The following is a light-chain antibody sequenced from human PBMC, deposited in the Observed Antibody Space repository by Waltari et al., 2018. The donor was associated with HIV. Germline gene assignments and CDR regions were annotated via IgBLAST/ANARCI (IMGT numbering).Light chain of an antibody. CDR3: LQDYNYPPT. J-gene: IGKJ1*01. V-gene: IGKV1-6*01. CDR1: QGVKSD. Sequence: AIQMTQSPSSLSASAGDNVTITCRASQGVKSDSGWYQQRPGKAPNLLIYAVSSLQTGVPSRFSGSGSGTTFTLTISSLQPEDFATYYCLQDYNYPPTFGQGTKV. CDR2: AVS.